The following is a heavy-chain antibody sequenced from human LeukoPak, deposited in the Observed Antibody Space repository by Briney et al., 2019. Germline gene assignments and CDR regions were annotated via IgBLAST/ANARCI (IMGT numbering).Heavy chain of an antibody. CDR3: ARDLAIAVAGKVYYYGMDV. V-gene: IGHV1-18*04. CDR2: ISAYNGNT. CDR1: GYSFSGYG. D-gene: IGHD6-19*01. Sequence: ASEKVSCKASGYSFSGYGITWVRQPPGQGLEWMGWISAYNGNTNYAQKLQGRVTMTTDTSTSTAYMELRSLRSDDTAVYYCARDLAIAVAGKVYYYGMDVWGQGTTVTVSS. J-gene: IGHJ6*02.